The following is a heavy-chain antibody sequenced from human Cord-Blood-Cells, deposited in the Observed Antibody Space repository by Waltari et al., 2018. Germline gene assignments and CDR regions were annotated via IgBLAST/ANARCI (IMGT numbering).Heavy chain of an antibody. CDR1: GGSFSGYY. D-gene: IGHD3-10*01. V-gene: IGHV4-34*01. CDR2: INHSGST. Sequence: QVQLQQWGAGLLKPSETLSLTCAVYGGSFSGYYWSWIRQPPGKGLEWIGEINHSGSTNYNPSFKSRVTISVDTSKNQFSLKLSSVTAADTAVYYCARGGEDNWFDPWGQGTLVTVSS. CDR3: ARGGEDNWFDP. J-gene: IGHJ5*02.